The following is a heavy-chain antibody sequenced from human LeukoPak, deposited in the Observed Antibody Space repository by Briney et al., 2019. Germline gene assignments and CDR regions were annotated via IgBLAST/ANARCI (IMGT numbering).Heavy chain of an antibody. Sequence: SETLSLTCTVSGGSISSSNYYWGWIRQPPGKGLEWIGYVYYTGSTEYNPSLRSRVTISLEMSKHQFSLNLTSVTAADTAVYYCASNTGTVFDYWGQGALVTVSS. D-gene: IGHD7-27*01. CDR1: GGSISSSNYY. V-gene: IGHV4-61*05. CDR3: ASNTGTVFDY. J-gene: IGHJ4*02. CDR2: VYYTGST.